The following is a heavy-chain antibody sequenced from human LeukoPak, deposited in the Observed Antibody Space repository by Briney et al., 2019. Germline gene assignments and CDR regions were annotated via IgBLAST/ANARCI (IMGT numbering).Heavy chain of an antibody. J-gene: IGHJ3*02. Sequence: GGSLRLSCAASGFTFDAYEINWVRQAPGKGLEWVSYISGSGRTIYYADSVKGRFTISRDNAKNSLYLQMNSLRAEDTAVYYCARDGLGLVVPAAIASFDIWGQGTMVTVSS. V-gene: IGHV3-48*03. CDR3: ARDGLGLVVPAAIASFDI. D-gene: IGHD2-2*01. CDR2: ISGSGRTI. CDR1: GFTFDAYE.